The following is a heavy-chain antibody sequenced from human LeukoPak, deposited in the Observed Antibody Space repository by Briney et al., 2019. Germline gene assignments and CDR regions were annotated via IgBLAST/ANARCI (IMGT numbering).Heavy chain of an antibody. CDR2: INWNGGGT. CDR1: GFTFADYG. J-gene: IGHJ4*02. CDR3: ARDRPSGYYFDL. D-gene: IGHD3-10*01. Sequence: GRSLRLSCAASGFTFADYGMTWVRQAPGKGLERVAGINWNGGGTGYADSVKDRFTISRDNAKNSLYLQIHSLRGEDTALYYCARDRPSGYYFDLWGQGTLVTVSS. V-gene: IGHV3-20*04.